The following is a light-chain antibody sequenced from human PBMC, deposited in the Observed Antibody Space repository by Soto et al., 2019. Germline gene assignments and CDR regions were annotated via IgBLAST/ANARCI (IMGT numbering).Light chain of an antibody. Sequence: AIRMTQSPSSLSASTGDRVTITCRASQGISSYLAWYQQKPGKAPKLLIYAASTLQSVVPSRFSGSGSGTDFTLTISCLQSEDFATYYCQQYYSYPPMYTFGQGTRLEIK. CDR2: AAS. V-gene: IGKV1-8*01. CDR3: QQYYSYPPMYT. CDR1: QGISSY. J-gene: IGKJ5*01.